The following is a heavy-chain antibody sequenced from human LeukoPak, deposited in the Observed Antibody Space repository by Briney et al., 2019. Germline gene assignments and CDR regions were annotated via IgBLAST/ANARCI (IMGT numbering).Heavy chain of an antibody. Sequence: GGSLRLSCAASGFTFSSYAMSWVRQAPGKGLEWVSGISGSGDNAYYADSVKGRFTISRDNSKNTLYVQVNSLGTEDTAAYYCAKGSYYDSSGSFYFDYWGQGTLVTVSS. V-gene: IGHV3-23*01. CDR2: ISGSGDNA. CDR3: AKGSYYDSSGSFYFDY. D-gene: IGHD3-22*01. CDR1: GFTFSSYA. J-gene: IGHJ4*02.